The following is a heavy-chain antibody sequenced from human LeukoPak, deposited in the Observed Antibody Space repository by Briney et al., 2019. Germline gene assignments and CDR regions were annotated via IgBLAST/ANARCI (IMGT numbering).Heavy chain of an antibody. J-gene: IGHJ1*01. CDR3: IRYGYNLLEYSQH. CDR2: IKQDGSEK. D-gene: IGHD5-24*01. CDR1: GFTFSSYW. Sequence: GGSLRLSCAASGFTFSSYWMSWARQAPGKGLEWVANIKQDGSEKYYVDSVKGRFTISRDNAKNSLYLQMNSLKTEDTAMYYCIRYGYNLLEYSQHWGQGTLVTVSS. V-gene: IGHV3-7*03.